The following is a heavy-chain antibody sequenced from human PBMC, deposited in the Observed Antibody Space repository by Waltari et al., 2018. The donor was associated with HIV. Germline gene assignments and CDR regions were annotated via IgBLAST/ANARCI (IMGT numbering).Heavy chain of an antibody. D-gene: IGHD1-26*01. Sequence: QVLLVQSGAEVKKPGSSVKVSCKTSGGTLSNNVITWVRQAPGQGLEWMGGIIPVFGTACYAQKFRDRGTITADESTTTVYMEVSSLRPDDTAVYYCARDEGLTLGAAGDAFDIWGQGTVVTVSS. CDR2: IIPVFGTA. CDR1: GGTLSNNV. J-gene: IGHJ3*02. V-gene: IGHV1-69*01. CDR3: ARDEGLTLGAAGDAFDI.